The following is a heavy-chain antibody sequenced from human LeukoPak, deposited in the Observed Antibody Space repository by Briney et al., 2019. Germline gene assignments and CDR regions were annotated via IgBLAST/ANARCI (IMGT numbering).Heavy chain of an antibody. V-gene: IGHV1-18*04. CDR1: GYTFTSYY. J-gene: IGHJ4*02. Sequence: ASVKVSCKASGYTFTSYYTHWVRQAPGQGLEWMGWISAYNGNTNYAQKLQGRVTMTTDTSTSTAYMELRSLRSDDTAVYYCARLTSGLSDYWGQGTLVTVSS. CDR2: ISAYNGNT. CDR3: ARLTSGLSDY.